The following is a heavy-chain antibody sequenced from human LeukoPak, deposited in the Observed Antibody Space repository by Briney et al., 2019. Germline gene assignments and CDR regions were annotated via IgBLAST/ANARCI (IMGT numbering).Heavy chain of an antibody. CDR1: GYTFTSYG. J-gene: IGHJ3*02. CDR2: ISAYNGDT. Sequence: EASMKVSCKASGYTFTSYGISWVRQAPGQGLEWMGWISAYNGDTNYAQKLQGRVTMTTDTSTSTAYMELRSLRSDDTAVYYCARDLQENLAWLQAFSAFDIWGQGTMVTVSS. D-gene: IGHD6-19*01. V-gene: IGHV1-18*01. CDR3: ARDLQENLAWLQAFSAFDI.